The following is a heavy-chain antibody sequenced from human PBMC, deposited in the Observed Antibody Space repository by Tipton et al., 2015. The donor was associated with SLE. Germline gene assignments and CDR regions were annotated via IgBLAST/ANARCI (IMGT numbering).Heavy chain of an antibody. CDR1: GFSFDDYA. J-gene: IGHJ4*02. V-gene: IGHV3-9*01. CDR2: IDAKSDSV. Sequence: SLRLSCAASGFSFDDYAMHWVRQVPGKGLDWISGIDAKSDSVGYADSVKGRFTISRDTAKNTLYLQMNSLRAEDTAVYYCVGASPSFDYWGQGTLVTVSS. CDR3: VGASPSFDY.